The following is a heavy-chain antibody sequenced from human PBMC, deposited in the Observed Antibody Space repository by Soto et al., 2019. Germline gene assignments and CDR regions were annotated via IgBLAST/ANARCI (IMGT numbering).Heavy chain of an antibody. D-gene: IGHD2-15*01. CDR2: MYHGGTT. V-gene: IGHV4-38-2*01. J-gene: IGHJ4*02. CDR1: GYSISSGSY. CDR3: AKVHIMVVAGSTFDY. Sequence: SETLSLTCAVSGYSISSGSYWGWIRQSPEMGLEWIVSMYHGGTTFYNPSLKSRVSMSMDTSKNQFSLKLTSVTAADTAIYYCAKVHIMVVAGSTFDYWGQGTLVTAPQ.